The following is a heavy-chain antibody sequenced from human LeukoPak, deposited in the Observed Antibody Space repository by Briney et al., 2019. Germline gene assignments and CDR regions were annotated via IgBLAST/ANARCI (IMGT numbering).Heavy chain of an antibody. D-gene: IGHD3-22*01. CDR2: IYHSGST. Sequence: SGTLSLTCAVSGGSISSSNWWSWVRQPPGKGLEWIGEIYHSGSTNYNPSLKSRVTISVDKSKNQFSLKLSSVTAADTAVYYCARVSTYYYDSSGKGTNYDYWGQGTLVTVSS. CDR3: ARVSTYYYDSSGKGTNYDY. CDR1: GGSISSSNW. J-gene: IGHJ4*02. V-gene: IGHV4-4*02.